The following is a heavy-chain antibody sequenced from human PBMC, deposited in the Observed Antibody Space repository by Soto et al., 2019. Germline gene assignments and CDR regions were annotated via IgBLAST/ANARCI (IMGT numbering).Heavy chain of an antibody. V-gene: IGHV3-30*18. CDR2: ISYDGSNK. CDR1: GFTFSSYG. CDR3: AKDTSLAEYGY. J-gene: IGHJ4*02. Sequence: QVQLVESGGGVVQPGRSLRLSCAASGFTFSSYGRHWVRQAPGKGLEWVAVISYDGSNKYYADSVKGRFTISRDNSKNTLYLQMNSLRAEDTAVYYCAKDTSLAEYGYWGQGTLVTVSS. D-gene: IGHD4-17*01.